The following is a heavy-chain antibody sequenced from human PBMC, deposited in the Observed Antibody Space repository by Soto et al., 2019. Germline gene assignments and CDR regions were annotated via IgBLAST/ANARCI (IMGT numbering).Heavy chain of an antibody. J-gene: IGHJ3*02. Sequence: ASVKVSCKASGYTFTNYYIHWVRQAPGQGLEWMAIINPSGTITRYAQKFQDRVTLTRDTSTSTAYMDLSSLRSEDTAVYYCARDNVGCVMWSPEGTRLDIWGQGTMVTVSS. CDR3: ARDNVGCVMWSPEGTRLDI. D-gene: IGHD3-16*01. CDR2: INPSGTIT. V-gene: IGHV1-46*01. CDR1: GYTFTNYY.